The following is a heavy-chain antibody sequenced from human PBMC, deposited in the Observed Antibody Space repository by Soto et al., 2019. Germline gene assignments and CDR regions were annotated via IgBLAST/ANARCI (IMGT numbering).Heavy chain of an antibody. V-gene: IGHV4-34*01. Sequence: SETLSLTCAVYGGSFSGYYWCWIRQPPGQGLEWIGEINHNGSTNYNPSLKSRVTISVDTSKNQISLKLSSVTAADTAVYYCAMERYYDFWSGYYLYYYGMDVWGQGTTVTVS. CDR1: GGSFSGYY. D-gene: IGHD3-3*01. CDR2: INHNGST. CDR3: AMERYYDFWSGYYLYYYGMDV. J-gene: IGHJ6*02.